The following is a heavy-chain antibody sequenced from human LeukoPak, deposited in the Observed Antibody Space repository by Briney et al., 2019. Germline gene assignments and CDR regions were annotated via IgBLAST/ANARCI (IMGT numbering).Heavy chain of an antibody. D-gene: IGHD2-2*01. Sequence: SETLSLTCAVYGGSFSGYYWSWIRQPPGKGLEWIGEINHSGSTYYNPSLKSRVTISVDTSKNQFSLKLSSVTAADTAVYYCARGPPDCSSTSCYAFDAFDIWGQGTMVTVSS. CDR3: ARGPPDCSSTSCYAFDAFDI. V-gene: IGHV4-34*01. CDR2: INHSGST. J-gene: IGHJ3*02. CDR1: GGSFSGYY.